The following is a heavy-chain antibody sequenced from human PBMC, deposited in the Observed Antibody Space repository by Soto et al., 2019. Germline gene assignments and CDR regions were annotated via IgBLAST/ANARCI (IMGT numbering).Heavy chain of an antibody. Sequence: SETLSLTCAVYGGSFSGYYWSWIRQPPGKGLEWIGEINHSGSTNYNPSLKSRVTISVDTSKNQFSLKLSSVTAADTAVYYCARARRGLVRAAHWGQGTLVTVSS. V-gene: IGHV4-34*01. CDR3: ARARRGLVRAAH. J-gene: IGHJ4*02. CDR2: INHSGST. CDR1: GGSFSGYY. D-gene: IGHD1-26*01.